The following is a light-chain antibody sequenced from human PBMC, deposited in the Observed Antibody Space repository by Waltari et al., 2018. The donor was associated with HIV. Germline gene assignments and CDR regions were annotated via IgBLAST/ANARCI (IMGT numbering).Light chain of an antibody. CDR1: NSDIGGYVR. Sequence: QSALTQPPSVSGSPGPSVTLSCAATNSDIGGYVRVSWYQQPPGTAPKLLIYEVTNRPSGVPGRFSASKSGTTASLTISGLQAGDEGDYYCSSYSATNTVVFGGGTKLTVL. V-gene: IGLV2-18*02. CDR3: SSYSATNTVV. CDR2: EVT. J-gene: IGLJ2*01.